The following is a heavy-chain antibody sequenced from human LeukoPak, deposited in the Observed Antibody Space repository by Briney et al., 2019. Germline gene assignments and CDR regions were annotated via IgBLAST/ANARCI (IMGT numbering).Heavy chain of an antibody. CDR1: GGTFSSYA. CDR2: IIPIFGTA. Sequence: SVKVSCKVSGGTFSSYAISWVRQAPGQGLEWMGGIIPIFGTANYAQKFQGRVTITADESTSTAYMELSSLRSEDTAVYYCARRRVGMATMFTFDYWGQGTLVTVSS. D-gene: IGHD5-24*01. CDR3: ARRRVGMATMFTFDY. J-gene: IGHJ4*02. V-gene: IGHV1-69*13.